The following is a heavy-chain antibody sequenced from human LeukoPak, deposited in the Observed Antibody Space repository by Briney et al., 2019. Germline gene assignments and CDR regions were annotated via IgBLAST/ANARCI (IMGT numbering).Heavy chain of an antibody. CDR1: GYSISSGYY. J-gene: IGHJ4*02. CDR2: IYHSGST. Sequence: SETLSLTCAVSGYSISSGYYWGWIRQPPGKGLEWIGSIYHSGSTYYNPSLKSRVTISVDTSKNQFSLKLSSVTAADTAVYYCARDLGYCSSTSCYVGIFDYWGQGTLVTVSS. V-gene: IGHV4-38-2*02. CDR3: ARDLGYCSSTSCYVGIFDY. D-gene: IGHD2-2*01.